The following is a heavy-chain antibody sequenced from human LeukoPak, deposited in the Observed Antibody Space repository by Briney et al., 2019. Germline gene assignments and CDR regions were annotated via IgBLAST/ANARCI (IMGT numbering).Heavy chain of an antibody. CDR3: ARFLGYSGGSCYFDY. J-gene: IGHJ4*02. CDR1: EYTFSVYH. D-gene: IGHD2-15*01. CDR2: INPNSGGT. V-gene: IGHV1-2*02. Sequence: ASVKVSCEASEYTFSVYHIHWVRQAPGQGLEWMAWINPNSGGTKYAQKFQGRVTMTRDTSISTAYMELSSLKSDDTAVYYCARFLGYSGGSCYFDYWGQGTLVTVSS.